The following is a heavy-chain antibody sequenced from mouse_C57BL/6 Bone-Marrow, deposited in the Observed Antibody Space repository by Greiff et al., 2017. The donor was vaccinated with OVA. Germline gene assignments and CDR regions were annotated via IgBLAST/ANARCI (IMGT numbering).Heavy chain of an antibody. V-gene: IGHV1-82*01. CDR3: ARHEYGYYASYFDY. J-gene: IGHJ2*01. CDR2: IYPGDGDT. CDR1: GYAFSSSW. D-gene: IGHD2-10*02. Sequence: QVQLKQSGPELVKPGASVKISCKASGYAFSSSWMNWVKQRPGKGLEWIGRIYPGDGDTNYNGKFKGKATLTADKSSSTAYMQLSSLTSEDSAVYVCARHEYGYYASYFDYWGQGTTRTVSS.